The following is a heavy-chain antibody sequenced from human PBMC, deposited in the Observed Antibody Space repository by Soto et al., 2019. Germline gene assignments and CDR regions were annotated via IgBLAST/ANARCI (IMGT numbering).Heavy chain of an antibody. V-gene: IGHV3-21*01. CDR2: ITTSSAYI. CDR3: VRSGTALLLRHSWFDT. CDR1: GFTFNTYD. D-gene: IGHD2-21*01. J-gene: IGHJ5*02. Sequence: EVQLVESGGGLVKPGGSLRLSCAASGFTFNTYDMNWVRQAPGKGLEWVSSITTSSAYIYYADSLKGRITISRHNAKNSLFLQMNSLSAKDTAVYYCVRSGTALLLRHSWFDTWGQGTLVTVSS.